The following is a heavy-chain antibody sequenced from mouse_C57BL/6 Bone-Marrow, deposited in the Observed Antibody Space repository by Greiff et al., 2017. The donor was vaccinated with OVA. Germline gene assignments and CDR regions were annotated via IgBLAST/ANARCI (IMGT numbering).Heavy chain of an antibody. V-gene: IGHV1-19*01. CDR3: ARWLTTVVAKGY. D-gene: IGHD1-1*01. CDR2: INPYNGGT. Sequence: VQLQQSGPVLVKPGASVKMSCKASGYTFTDYYMNWVKQSHGKSLEWIGVINPYNGGTSYNQKFKGKATLTVDKSSSTAYMELNSLTSEDSAVYYCARWLTTVVAKGYWGQGTTLTVSS. CDR1: GYTFTDYY. J-gene: IGHJ2*01.